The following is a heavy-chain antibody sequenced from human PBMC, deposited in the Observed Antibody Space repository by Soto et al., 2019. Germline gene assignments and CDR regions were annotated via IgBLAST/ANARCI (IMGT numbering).Heavy chain of an antibody. CDR3: ARHPSHRGSYYAMTYYGMDV. CDR2: IDPSDSYT. D-gene: IGHD3-10*01. Sequence: GESLKISCKGSGYSFTSYWISWVRQMPGKGLEWMGRIDPSDSYTNYSPSFQGHVTISADKSISTAYLQWSSLKASDTAMYYCARHPSHRGSYYAMTYYGMDVWGQGTTVTVSS. J-gene: IGHJ6*02. V-gene: IGHV5-10-1*01. CDR1: GYSFTSYW.